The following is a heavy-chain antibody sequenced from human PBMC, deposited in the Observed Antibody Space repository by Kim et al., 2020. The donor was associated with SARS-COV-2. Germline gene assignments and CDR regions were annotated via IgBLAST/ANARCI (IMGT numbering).Heavy chain of an antibody. CDR1: GGSFSGYY. V-gene: IGHV4-34*01. J-gene: IGHJ4*02. Sequence: SETLSLTCAVYGGSFSGYYWSWIRQPPGKGLEWIGEINHSGSTNYNPSLKSRVTISVDTSKNQFSLKLSSVTAADTAVYYCARGRRIWFGESDFDYWGQG. CDR2: INHSGST. D-gene: IGHD3-10*01. CDR3: ARGRRIWFGESDFDY.